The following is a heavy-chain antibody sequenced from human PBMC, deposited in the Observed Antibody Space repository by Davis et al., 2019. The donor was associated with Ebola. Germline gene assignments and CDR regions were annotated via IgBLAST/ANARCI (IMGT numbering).Heavy chain of an antibody. D-gene: IGHD5-12*01. J-gene: IGHJ5*02. Sequence: GESLKISCQGPGYSFTSYCIGSGRQMPGKVLEWKGISEPGDSGTRYSPSFHVKVTISADKSISTAYLQWSSLRASDTAMYYCARQEESGRGYSGYGGHRFDPWGPGTLVTVSS. V-gene: IGHV5-51*01. CDR3: ARQEESGRGYSGYGGHRFDP. CDR2: SEPGDSGT. CDR1: GYSFTSYC.